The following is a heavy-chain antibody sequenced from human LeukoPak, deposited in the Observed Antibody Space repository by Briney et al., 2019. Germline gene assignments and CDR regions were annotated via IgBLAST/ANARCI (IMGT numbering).Heavy chain of an antibody. Sequence: GGSLRLSCAASGFTFSSYGMHWVRQAPGKGLEWVAFIRYDGSNKYYADSVKGRFTISRDNSKNTLYLQMNSLRAEDTAVYYCARTFYWNFDYWGQGTLVTVSS. CDR1: GFTFSSYG. CDR2: IRYDGSNK. V-gene: IGHV3-30*02. CDR3: ARTFYWNFDY. D-gene: IGHD2/OR15-2a*01. J-gene: IGHJ4*02.